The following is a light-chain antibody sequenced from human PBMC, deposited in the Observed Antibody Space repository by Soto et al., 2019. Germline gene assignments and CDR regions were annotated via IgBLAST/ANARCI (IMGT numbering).Light chain of an antibody. V-gene: IGKV1-5*01. Sequence: DIQMTQSPSTLSASVGDRVTITCRASQTISSLLAWYQQKPGKAPDLLIYDASSLQDGVPSRFSGRGSGTEFNLTISSLQPDDFATYFCQQYITFPYTFGQGTKLEIK. CDR1: QTISSL. J-gene: IGKJ2*01. CDR3: QQYITFPYT. CDR2: DAS.